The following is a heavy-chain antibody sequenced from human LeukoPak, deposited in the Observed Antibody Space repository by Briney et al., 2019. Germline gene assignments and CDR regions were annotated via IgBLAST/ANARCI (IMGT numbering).Heavy chain of an antibody. V-gene: IGHV4-38-2*01. CDR3: ARGVWTYYYDSSGSPFFDD. CDR1: GYSISSGYY. Sequence: PSETLCLTCAVSGYSISSGYYWGGTGQPPGKGLEGIEQIYQSGSTYYNPSLKRRVTISVDTPKNQFSLKLSSVTAADTAVYYGARGVWTYYYDSSGSPFFDDWGQGTLVTVSS. J-gene: IGHJ4*02. D-gene: IGHD3-22*01. CDR2: IYQSGST.